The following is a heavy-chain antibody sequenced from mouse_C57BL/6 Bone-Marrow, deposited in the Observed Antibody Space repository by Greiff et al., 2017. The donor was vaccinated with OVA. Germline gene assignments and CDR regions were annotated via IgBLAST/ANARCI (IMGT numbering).Heavy chain of an antibody. D-gene: IGHD2-4*01. V-gene: IGHV1-64*01. CDR1: GYTFTSYW. CDR2: IHPNSGST. CDR3: ARKDDYPFAY. Sequence: VKLVESGAELVKPGASVKLSCKASGYTFTSYWMHWVKQRPGQGLEWIGMIHPNSGSTNYNEKFKSKATLTVDKSSSTAYMQLSSLTSEDSAGYYCARKDDYPFAYWGQGTLVTVSA. J-gene: IGHJ3*01.